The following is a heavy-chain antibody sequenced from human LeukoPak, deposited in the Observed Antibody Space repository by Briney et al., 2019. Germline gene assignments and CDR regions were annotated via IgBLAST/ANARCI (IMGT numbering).Heavy chain of an antibody. CDR2: ISPYNGNT. CDR1: GYTFNNYD. J-gene: IGHJ6*03. CDR3: AREKGSAANYYYYMDV. V-gene: IGHV1-18*01. Sequence: ASVKVSCKASGYTFNNYDIGWVRQAPGQGLEWMGWISPYNGNTNYAQKLQGRVTMTTDTSTSTAYMELRSLRSDDTAVYYCAREKGSAANYYYYMDVWGKGTTVTVSS. D-gene: IGHD2-2*01.